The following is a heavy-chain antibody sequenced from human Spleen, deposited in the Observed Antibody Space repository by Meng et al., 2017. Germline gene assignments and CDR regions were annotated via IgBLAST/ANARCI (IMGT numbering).Heavy chain of an antibody. CDR3: ARGNAYFREGFDS. CDR2: IYHSGST. CDR1: GYSISSDYY. V-gene: IGHV4-38-2*02. J-gene: IGHJ4*02. Sequence: GSLRLSCTISGYSISSDYYWGWIRQPPGKGREWIGSIYHSGSTYYNPSLKSRVTISLDTSKNQFSLKLTSVTAADTAVYFCARGNAYFREGFDSWGRGTLVTVSS. D-gene: IGHD2-21*01.